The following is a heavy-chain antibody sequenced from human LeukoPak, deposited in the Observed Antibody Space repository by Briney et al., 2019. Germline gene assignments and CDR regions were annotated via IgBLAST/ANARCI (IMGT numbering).Heavy chain of an antibody. Sequence: PGGSLRLSCAASGFTFSSYSMNWVRQAPGKGLEWVSSISSSSSYIYYADSVKGRFTTSRDNAKNSLYLQMNSLRAEDTAVYYCARDFPYSGSSKLVDYWGQGTLVTVSS. J-gene: IGHJ4*02. CDR2: ISSSSSYI. V-gene: IGHV3-21*01. CDR1: GFTFSSYS. D-gene: IGHD1-26*01. CDR3: ARDFPYSGSSKLVDY.